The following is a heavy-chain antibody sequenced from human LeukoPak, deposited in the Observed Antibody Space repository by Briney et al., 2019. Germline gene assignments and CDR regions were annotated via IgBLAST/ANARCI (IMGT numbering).Heavy chain of an antibody. CDR3: ARQTTVTTSWGDAFDI. J-gene: IGHJ3*02. V-gene: IGHV4-39*01. D-gene: IGHD4-17*01. CDR2: ISYSGST. Sequence: SETLSLTCTVSGGSICRSTYYWGWIRQPPGMGPEWIGSISYSGSTYYNSSLKSRVTISSDTSRNQFSLRLSSVTAADTAVYYCARQTTVTTSWGDAFDIWGQGTMVTVSS. CDR1: GGSICRSTYY.